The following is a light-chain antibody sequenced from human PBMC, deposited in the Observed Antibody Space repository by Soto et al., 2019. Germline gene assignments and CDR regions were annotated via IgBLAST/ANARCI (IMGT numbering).Light chain of an antibody. V-gene: IGLV2-14*01. CDR1: SSDVGGYNY. CDR2: GVT. Sequence: QSALTQPASVSGSPGQSITISCTGTSSDVGGYNYVSWYQQHPGIAPKLLIYGVTNRPSGVSTRFSGSKSGNTASLTISGLQAEDEADYHCSSYTIASTLLYLFGTGTKVTVL. CDR3: SSYTIASTLLYL. J-gene: IGLJ1*01.